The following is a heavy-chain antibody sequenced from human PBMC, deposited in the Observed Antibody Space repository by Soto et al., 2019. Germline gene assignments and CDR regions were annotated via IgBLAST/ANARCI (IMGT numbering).Heavy chain of an antibody. CDR3: PSCNYYNSRGHYYWYYLAY. Sequence: EVQLLESGGGLVQPGGSLRLSCAASGFTFSNYAMTWVRQAPGKGLEWVSAISGSGGTTYYADSVKGRFTISRDNSKKTVYLQMNSLRAEDTSIYYCPSCNYYNSRGHYYWYYLAYWGQGNLVTVCS. J-gene: IGHJ4*02. CDR2: ISGSGGTT. V-gene: IGHV3-23*01. D-gene: IGHD3-22*01. CDR1: GFTFSNYA.